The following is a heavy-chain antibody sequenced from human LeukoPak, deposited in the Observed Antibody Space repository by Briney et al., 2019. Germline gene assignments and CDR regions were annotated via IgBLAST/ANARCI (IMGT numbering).Heavy chain of an antibody. J-gene: IGHJ3*02. Sequence: GGSLRLSCAASGFTFSDFYMSWIRQAPGKGLEWVSYISSSGSTIYYADSVKGRFTISRDNAKNSLYLQMNSLSAEDTAVYYCARVLYDYVWGSYRYLYAFDIWGQGTMVTVSS. D-gene: IGHD3-16*02. CDR3: ARVLYDYVWGSYRYLYAFDI. CDR2: ISSSGSTI. CDR1: GFTFSDFY. V-gene: IGHV3-11*04.